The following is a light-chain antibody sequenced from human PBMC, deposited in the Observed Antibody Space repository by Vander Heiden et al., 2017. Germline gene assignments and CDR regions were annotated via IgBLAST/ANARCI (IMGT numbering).Light chain of an antibody. Sequence: QAVLTQPPSVSGAPRQRVTISCTGSSSNIGAGYDVHWYQQLPGTAPKLLIYGNSNRPSGVPDRFSGSKSGTSASLAITGLQAEDEADYYCQSYDSSLSGSHVVFGGGTKLTVL. V-gene: IGLV1-40*01. CDR1: SSNIGAGYD. CDR3: QSYDSSLSGSHVV. J-gene: IGLJ2*01. CDR2: GNS.